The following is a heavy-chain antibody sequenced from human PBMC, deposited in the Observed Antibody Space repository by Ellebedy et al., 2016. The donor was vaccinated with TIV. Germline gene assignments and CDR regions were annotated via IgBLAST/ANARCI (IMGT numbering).Heavy chain of an antibody. Sequence: SETLSLTXTVSGGSISSSSYYWRWIRQPPGKGLEWIGSIYYSGSTYYNPSLKSRLTISVDTSKNQLSLKLSNVTAADTAVYYCARLAPRITMVRGAPGGPWGQGTLVTVSS. CDR2: IYYSGST. V-gene: IGHV4-39*07. CDR3: ARLAPRITMVRGAPGGP. CDR1: GGSISSSSYY. D-gene: IGHD3-10*01. J-gene: IGHJ5*02.